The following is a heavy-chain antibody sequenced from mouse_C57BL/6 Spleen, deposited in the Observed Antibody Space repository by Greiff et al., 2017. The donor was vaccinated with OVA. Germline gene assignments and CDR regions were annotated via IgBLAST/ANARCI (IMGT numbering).Heavy chain of an antibody. V-gene: IGHV1-54*01. CDR2: INPGSGGT. CDR1: GYAFTNYL. Sequence: QVQLKESGAELVRPGTSVKVSCKASGYAFTNYLIEWVKQRPGQGLEWIGVINPGSGGTNYNEKFKGKATLTADKSSSTAYMQLSSLTSEDSAVYFCARFLFAYWGQGTLVTVSA. CDR3: ARFLFAY. J-gene: IGHJ3*01.